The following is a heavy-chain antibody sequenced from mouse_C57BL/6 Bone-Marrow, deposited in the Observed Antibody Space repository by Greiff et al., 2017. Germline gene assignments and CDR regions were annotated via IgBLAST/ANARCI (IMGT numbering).Heavy chain of an antibody. Sequence: EVKLVESGGGLVQPGGSMKLSCVASGFTFSNYWMNWVRQSPEKGLEWVAQIRLKSDNYATHYAESVKGRFTISRDDSKSSVYLQMNNLRAEDTGIYYCTGGCSWFAYWGQGTLVTVSA. CDR3: TGGCSWFAY. CDR1: GFTFSNYW. V-gene: IGHV6-3*01. CDR2: IRLKSDNYAT. J-gene: IGHJ3*01. D-gene: IGHD3-3*01.